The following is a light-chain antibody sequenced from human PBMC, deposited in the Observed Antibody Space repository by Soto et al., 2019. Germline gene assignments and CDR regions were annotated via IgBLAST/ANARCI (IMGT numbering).Light chain of an antibody. CDR1: QGISSN. V-gene: IGKV1-9*01. J-gene: IGKJ1*01. CDR3: QQLNAYPPWT. CDR2: GAS. Sequence: QLTQSPSSLSASVGDRVTITCRASQGISSNLAWYQQKPGRAPKLLIFGASTLQSGVPSRFSGSGSGTDFTLTISSLQPEDFATYFCQQLNAYPPWTFGQGTKVEIK.